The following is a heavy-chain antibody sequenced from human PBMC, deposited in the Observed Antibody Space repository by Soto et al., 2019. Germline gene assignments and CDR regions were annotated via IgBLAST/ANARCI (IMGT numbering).Heavy chain of an antibody. Sequence: QVQLQESGPGLVKPSQTLSLTCSVSGDSISSGNYYWTWIRQHPGKGLEWIGYIYYSGSTYYNPSLKSRVTMSLDRSKNQFSLKLPSVTAADTAVYYCARGLDFDGTIGPPGNNWFDPWGQGTLVTVSS. CDR1: GDSISSGNYY. D-gene: IGHD2-8*01. V-gene: IGHV4-31*03. CDR3: ARGLDFDGTIGPPGNNWFDP. CDR2: IYYSGST. J-gene: IGHJ5*02.